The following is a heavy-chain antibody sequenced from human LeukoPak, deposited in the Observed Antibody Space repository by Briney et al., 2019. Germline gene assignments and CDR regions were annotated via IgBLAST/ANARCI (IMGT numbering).Heavy chain of an antibody. Sequence: GGSLRLSCVASGFTFSRNWLHWVRQVPGKGLVWVSRINTDGSTTNYADSVKGRFTISRDNTKNTLYLQMNSLRAEDSAVYFCTRGYNTASLDWGQGTPITVAS. CDR1: GFTFSRNW. D-gene: IGHD5-18*01. CDR3: TRGYNTASLD. CDR2: INTDGSTT. V-gene: IGHV3-74*01. J-gene: IGHJ4*02.